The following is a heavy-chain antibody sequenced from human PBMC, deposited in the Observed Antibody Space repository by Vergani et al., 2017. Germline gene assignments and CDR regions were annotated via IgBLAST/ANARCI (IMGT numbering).Heavy chain of an antibody. CDR2: IIPIFGTA. CDR1: GGTFSSYA. Sequence: QVQLVQSGAEVKKPGSSVKVSCKASGGTFSSYAISWVRQAPGQGLEWMGGIIPIFGTANYAQKFQGRVTITADKSTSTAYMELSSLRSEDTAGYYCARDGGGYYYDSSGYYRPLDYWGQGTLVTVSS. CDR3: ARDGGGYYYDSSGYYRPLDY. V-gene: IGHV1-69*06. J-gene: IGHJ4*02. D-gene: IGHD3-22*01.